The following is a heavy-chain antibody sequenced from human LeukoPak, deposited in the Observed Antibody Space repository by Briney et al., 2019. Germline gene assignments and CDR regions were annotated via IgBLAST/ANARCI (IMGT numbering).Heavy chain of an antibody. D-gene: IGHD7-27*01. CDR3: AKDKGINGAEVFDY. Sequence: PGGSLRLSCAASGFTFSSYSMNWVRQAPGKGLEWVSTISASGDSTFYANSVKGRFTISRDNSKNTLYLQVNSLRAEDTAVYYCAKDKGINGAEVFDYWGQGTLVTVTS. CDR1: GFTFSSYS. V-gene: IGHV3-23*01. J-gene: IGHJ4*02. CDR2: ISASGDST.